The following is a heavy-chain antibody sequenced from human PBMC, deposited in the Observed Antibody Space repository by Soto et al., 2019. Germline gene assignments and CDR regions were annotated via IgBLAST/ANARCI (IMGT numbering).Heavy chain of an antibody. CDR1: DGSISSSRYS. V-gene: IGHV4-39*01. Sequence: SEKLSHTCSVSDGSISSSRYSWGWIREPPGKGLEWIGSAYYSGSTYYNPSLKSRVTMSVDTSKNQFSLKLSSVTAADTAVYYCATRQGGSYNWFDPWGQGTLVTVSS. J-gene: IGHJ5*02. CDR3: ATRQGGSYNWFDP. CDR2: AYYSGST. D-gene: IGHD2-15*01.